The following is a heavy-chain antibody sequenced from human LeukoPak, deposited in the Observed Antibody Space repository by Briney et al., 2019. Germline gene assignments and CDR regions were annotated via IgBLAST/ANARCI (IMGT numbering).Heavy chain of an antibody. J-gene: IGHJ4*02. D-gene: IGHD4-17*01. V-gene: IGHV3-74*01. CDR2: INSDGSST. CDR1: GFTLSSYW. Sequence: TGGSLRLSCAASGFTLSSYWMHWVRQAPGKGLVWVSRINSDGSSTSYADSVKGRFTISRDNAKNTLYLQMNSLRAEDTAVYYCAREESTTVTTFVDYWGQGTLVTVSS. CDR3: AREESTTVTTFVDY.